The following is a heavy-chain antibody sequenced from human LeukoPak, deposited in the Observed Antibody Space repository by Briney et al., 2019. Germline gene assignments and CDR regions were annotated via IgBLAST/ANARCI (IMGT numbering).Heavy chain of an antibody. CDR3: AKLSKIVVVAGYFDY. V-gene: IGHV3-11*01. CDR1: GFTFRDFH. Sequence: GGSPRLSCKASGFTFRDFHMGWIRQAPGKGLEWVSYISISGGTIYYRDSVKGRFTISRDDAENSLYLQMNSLRAEDTAVYYCAKLSKIVVVAGYFDYWGQGTLVTVSS. D-gene: IGHD3-22*01. J-gene: IGHJ4*02. CDR2: ISISGGTI.